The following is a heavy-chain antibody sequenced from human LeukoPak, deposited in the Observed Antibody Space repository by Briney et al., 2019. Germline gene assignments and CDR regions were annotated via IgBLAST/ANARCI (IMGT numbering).Heavy chain of an antibody. D-gene: IGHD6-19*01. J-gene: IGHJ6*03. CDR1: GGSISSSSYY. V-gene: IGHV4-61*02. CDR2: IYTSGSI. CDR3: ARDRVSGIAVAGTFYYYYYMDV. Sequence: SETLSLTRTVSGGSISSSSYYWSWIRQPAGKGLEWIGRIYTSGSINYNPSLKSRVAMSVDTSKNQFSLKLSSVTAADTAVYYCARDRVSGIAVAGTFYYYYYMDVWGKGTTVTISS.